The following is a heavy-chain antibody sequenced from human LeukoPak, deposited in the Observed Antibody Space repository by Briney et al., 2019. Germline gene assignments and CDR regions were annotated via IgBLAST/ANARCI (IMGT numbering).Heavy chain of an antibody. Sequence: PSETLSLTCSVSGASFTSHYWSWIRQPPGKGLEWIGHLYYRGSTTYNPSLKSRVTISVDTSRNQFSLKLSSVAAADTAVYYCAGGRGSPYYVEAFDVWGQGTMVTVSS. J-gene: IGHJ3*01. CDR2: LYYRGST. D-gene: IGHD3-22*01. CDR1: GASFTSHY. CDR3: AGGRGSPYYVEAFDV. V-gene: IGHV4-59*11.